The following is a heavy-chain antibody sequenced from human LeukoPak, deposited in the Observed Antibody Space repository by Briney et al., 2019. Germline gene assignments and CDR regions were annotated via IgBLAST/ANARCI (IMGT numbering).Heavy chain of an antibody. CDR3: ARGYSSSWYPNWFDP. D-gene: IGHD6-13*01. CDR2: IYHSGSS. Sequence: SETLSLTCTVSGGSISSGSYYWSWIRQPPGKGLEWIGSIYHSGSSYYNPSLNSRVTISVDTSKNQFSLKLSSVTAADTAVYYCARGYSSSWYPNWFDPWGQGTLVTVSS. V-gene: IGHV4-39*07. J-gene: IGHJ5*02. CDR1: GGSISSGSYY.